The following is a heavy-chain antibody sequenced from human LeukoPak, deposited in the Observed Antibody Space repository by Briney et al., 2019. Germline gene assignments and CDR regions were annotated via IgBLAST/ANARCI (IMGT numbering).Heavy chain of an antibody. V-gene: IGHV1-24*01. D-gene: IGHD3-10*01. CDR1: GYTLTELS. J-gene: IGHJ4*02. Sequence: GASVTVSCKVSGYTLTELSIHWVRQAPGKGLEWMGGFDPEDGETIYAQKFQGRVTMTEDTSTDTAYMELSSLRSEDTAVYYCATRRTGSGSYYSFDYWGQGTLVTVSS. CDR3: ATRRTGSGSYYSFDY. CDR2: FDPEDGET.